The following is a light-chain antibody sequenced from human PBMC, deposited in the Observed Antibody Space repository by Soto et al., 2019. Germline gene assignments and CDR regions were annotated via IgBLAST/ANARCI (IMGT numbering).Light chain of an antibody. CDR1: QSVRND. J-gene: IGKJ2*03. V-gene: IGKV3-15*01. CDR2: GAS. Sequence: EIVMTQSPATLSVSPGERATISCRASQSVRNDLAWYQQKPGKAPRVLVYGASTTATGVPARFSGSGSGTEFTLTITSLQPEDPAVYYCKQYNNWYSFGQGTKLEIK. CDR3: KQYNNWYS.